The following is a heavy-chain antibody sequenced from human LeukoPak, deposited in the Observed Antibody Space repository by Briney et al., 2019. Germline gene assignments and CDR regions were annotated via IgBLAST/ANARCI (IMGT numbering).Heavy chain of an antibody. CDR2: ISWNSGSI. Sequence: GGSLRLSCAASGFTFDDYAMHWVRQAPGKGLEWVSGISWNSGSIGYADSVKGRFTIFRDNAKNSLYLQMNSLRAEDTALYYCAKDATIGVSAINYWGQGTLVTVSS. J-gene: IGHJ4*02. CDR1: GFTFDDYA. V-gene: IGHV3-9*01. D-gene: IGHD1-26*01. CDR3: AKDATIGVSAINY.